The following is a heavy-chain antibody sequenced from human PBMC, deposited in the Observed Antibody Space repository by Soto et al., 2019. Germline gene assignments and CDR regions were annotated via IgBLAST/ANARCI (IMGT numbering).Heavy chain of an antibody. CDR3: WRDALKWPVAAFDV. CDR2: IGPYNGNT. V-gene: IGHV1-18*01. J-gene: IGHJ3*01. D-gene: IGHD6-19*01. Sequence: QVQLVQSGAEVKEPGASVKVSCKASGYTFVSYGISWVRQAPGQGLEWMGWIGPYNGNTNYAQKFQGRVTMTTDTSTSTVYMGLGSLRSDETAVSYCWRDALKWPVAAFDVWGQGTRVDVSS. CDR1: GYTFVSYG.